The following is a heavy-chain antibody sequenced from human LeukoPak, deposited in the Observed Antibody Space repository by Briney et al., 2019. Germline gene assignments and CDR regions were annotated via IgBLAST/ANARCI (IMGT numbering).Heavy chain of an antibody. Sequence: PGGSLRLSCAASGFTFSSFGMHWVRQAPGKGLEWVSAISGSGGSTYYADSVKGRFTISRDNSKNTLYLQMNSLRAEDTAVYYCAKEYYDILTGYYNVIDYWGQGTLVTVSS. CDR2: ISGSGGST. CDR3: AKEYYDILTGYYNVIDY. CDR1: GFTFSSFG. V-gene: IGHV3-23*01. D-gene: IGHD3-9*01. J-gene: IGHJ4*02.